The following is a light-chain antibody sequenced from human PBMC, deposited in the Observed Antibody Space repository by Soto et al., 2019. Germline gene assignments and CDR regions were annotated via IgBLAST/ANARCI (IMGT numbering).Light chain of an antibody. J-gene: IGLJ2*01. Sequence: QSVLTQPASVSGSPGQSITISCTGTSSDVGAYNYVSWYQQHPGKAPKLMIFEVSDRPSGVYNRFSGSKSGNTASLTISGLQAEDEADYYCSSYTSSNTLVFGGGTKVTVL. CDR1: SSDVGAYNY. V-gene: IGLV2-14*01. CDR2: EVS. CDR3: SSYTSSNTLV.